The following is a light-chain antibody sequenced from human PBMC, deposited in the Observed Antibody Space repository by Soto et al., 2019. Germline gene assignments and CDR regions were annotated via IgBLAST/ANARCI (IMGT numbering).Light chain of an antibody. Sequence: QSVLTQPPSVSAAPGQKVTISCSGSSSNIGNNYVSWYQHLPGTAPKLLIYDNNERPSGIPDRFSGSKSGTSATLAITGPQTGDEADYYCGTWDDSLSAAVFGGGTQLTVL. J-gene: IGLJ7*01. CDR1: SSNIGNNY. CDR3: GTWDDSLSAAV. V-gene: IGLV1-51*01. CDR2: DNN.